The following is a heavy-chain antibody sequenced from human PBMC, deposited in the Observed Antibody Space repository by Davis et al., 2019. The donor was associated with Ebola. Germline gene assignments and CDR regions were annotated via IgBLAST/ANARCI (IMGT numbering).Heavy chain of an antibody. CDR2: IYYSGST. J-gene: IGHJ6*02. V-gene: IGHV4-59*08. D-gene: IGHD1-1*01. Sequence: SETLSLTCTVSGGSISSYYWSWIRQPPGKGLEWIGYIYYSGSTNYNPSLKSRVTISVDTSKNQFSLKLSSVTAADTAVYYCAGRYNWNDRYYYYDMDVWGQGTTVTVSS. CDR3: AGRYNWNDRYYYYDMDV. CDR1: GGSISSYY.